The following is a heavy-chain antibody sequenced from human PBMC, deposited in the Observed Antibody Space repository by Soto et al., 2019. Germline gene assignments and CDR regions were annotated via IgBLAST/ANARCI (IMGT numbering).Heavy chain of an antibody. D-gene: IGHD2-15*01. CDR3: ARPVVAAATGRFDP. J-gene: IGHJ5*02. CDR2: IYYSGST. Sequence: SETLSLTCTVSGGSISSYYWSWIRQPPGKGLEWIGYIYYSGSTNYNPSLKSRVTISVDTSKNQFSLKLSSVTAADTAVYYCARPVVAAATGRFDPWGQGTLVTVSS. CDR1: GGSISSYY. V-gene: IGHV4-59*01.